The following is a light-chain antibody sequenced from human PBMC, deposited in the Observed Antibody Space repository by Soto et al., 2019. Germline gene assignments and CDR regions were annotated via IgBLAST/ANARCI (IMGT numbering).Light chain of an antibody. CDR1: QTISSW. Sequence: DIQMTQSPSTLSGSVGDRVTITCRASQTISSWWAWYQQKPGKAPKLLIYKASTLKSGVPSRFSGSGSGTEFTLTISTLQPDDFATYYCQHYNSYSEAVGQGTKVDSK. V-gene: IGKV1-5*03. CDR2: KAS. CDR3: QHYNSYSEA. J-gene: IGKJ1*01.